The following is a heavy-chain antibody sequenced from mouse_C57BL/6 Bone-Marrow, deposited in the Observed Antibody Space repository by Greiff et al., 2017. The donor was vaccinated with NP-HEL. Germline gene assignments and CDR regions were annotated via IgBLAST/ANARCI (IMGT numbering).Heavy chain of an antibody. Sequence: QVQLQQPGADLVKPGASVKLSCKASGYTFTSYWMHWVKQRPGRGLEWIGRIDPNSGGTKFHEKFTTKATLTVDKPSSTAYMQLSSLTSEDSAVYYCARYYYGSRGWYFDVWGTGTTVTVSS. CDR3: ARYYYGSRGWYFDV. CDR2: IDPNSGGT. CDR1: GYTFTSYW. J-gene: IGHJ1*03. D-gene: IGHD1-1*01. V-gene: IGHV1-72*01.